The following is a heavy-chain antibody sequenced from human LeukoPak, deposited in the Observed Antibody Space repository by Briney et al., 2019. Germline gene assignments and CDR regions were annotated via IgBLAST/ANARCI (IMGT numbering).Heavy chain of an antibody. CDR1: GFTFDDYG. CDR2: ISSSSSYI. V-gene: IGHV3-21*01. Sequence: GGSLRLSCVASGFTFDDYGISWVRQAPGKGLEWVSSISSSSSYIYYADSVKGRFTISRDNAKNSLYLQVNSLRAEDTAVYYCARQFSSSWVDSFDIWGQGTMVTVSS. J-gene: IGHJ3*02. CDR3: ARQFSSSWVDSFDI. D-gene: IGHD6-13*01.